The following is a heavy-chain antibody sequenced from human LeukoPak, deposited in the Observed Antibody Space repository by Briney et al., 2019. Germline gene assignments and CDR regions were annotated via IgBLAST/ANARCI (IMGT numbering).Heavy chain of an antibody. CDR3: ARDHNWGPDY. CDR1: GYTFTDHY. CDR2: IHPGRGDT. Sequence: ATVKVSCKALGYTFTDHYFHWLRRAPGQGPMWMGWIHPGRGDTNYAQKFQGRVSLTRDTSISTAYMELSRLTSDDTAVYYCARDHNWGPDYWGQGTLVSVSS. V-gene: IGHV1-2*02. J-gene: IGHJ4*02. D-gene: IGHD7-27*01.